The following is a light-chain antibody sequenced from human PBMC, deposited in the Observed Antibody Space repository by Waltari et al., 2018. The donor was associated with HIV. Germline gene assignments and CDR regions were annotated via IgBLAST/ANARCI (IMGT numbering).Light chain of an antibody. Sequence: EIVLTQSPATLSLSPGERATLSCRHSQSVSGYLAWYQKKPGQAPRLLLYDASSMATGILARFSGSESGTDFTLTISSLEPEDFAVYYCHQRSNWPQTFGQGTKVAIK. V-gene: IGKV3-11*01. CDR3: HQRSNWPQT. CDR2: DAS. CDR1: QSVSGY. J-gene: IGKJ1*01.